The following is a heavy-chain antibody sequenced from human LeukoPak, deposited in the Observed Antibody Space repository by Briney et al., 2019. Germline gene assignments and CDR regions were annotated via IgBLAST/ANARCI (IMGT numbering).Heavy chain of an antibody. CDR3: ARGGDFWSGPDY. CDR1: GFTFSSYD. D-gene: IGHD3-3*01. V-gene: IGHV3-13*01. Sequence: GGSLRLSCAASGFTFSSYDMLWVRQATGEGLEWVSAIGTAGDTYYPGSVKGRFTISRENAKNSLYLQMNSLRAGDTAVYYCARGGDFWSGPDYWGQGTLVTVSS. J-gene: IGHJ4*02. CDR2: IGTAGDT.